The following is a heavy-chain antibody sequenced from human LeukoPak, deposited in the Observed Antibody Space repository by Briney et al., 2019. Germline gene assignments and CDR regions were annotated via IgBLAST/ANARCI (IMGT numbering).Heavy chain of an antibody. D-gene: IGHD3-10*01. J-gene: IGHJ6*04. V-gene: IGHV3-74*01. CDR3: AREAGSGSLLYYCYYGMDV. CDR2: INSDGSST. Sequence: PGGSLRLSCAASGFTFSSYWMHWVRQAPGKGLVWVSRINSDGSSTSYADSVKGRFTISRDNAKNTLHLQMNSLRAEDTAVYYCAREAGSGSLLYYCYYGMDVWGKGTTVTVSS. CDR1: GFTFSSYW.